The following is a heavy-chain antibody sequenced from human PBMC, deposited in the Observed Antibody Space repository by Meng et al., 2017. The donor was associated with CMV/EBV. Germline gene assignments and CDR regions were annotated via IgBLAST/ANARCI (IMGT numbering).Heavy chain of an antibody. D-gene: IGHD5-24*01. V-gene: IGHV1-69*05. CDR3: ARAGQREMATGIGRY. CDR2: IIPIFGTA. Sequence: SVKVSCKASGGTFSSYAISWVRQAPGQGLEWMGGIIPIFGTANYAQKFQGRVTITTDESTSTAYMELSSLRSEDTAVYYCARAGQREMATGIGRYWGQGTLVTVSS. J-gene: IGHJ4*02. CDR1: GGTFSSYA.